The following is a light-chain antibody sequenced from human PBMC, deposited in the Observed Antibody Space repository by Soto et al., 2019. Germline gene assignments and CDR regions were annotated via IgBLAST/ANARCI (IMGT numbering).Light chain of an antibody. CDR2: AAS. CDR3: QQSYTTPLT. CDR1: QSISSY. J-gene: IGKJ4*01. Sequence: DNQMTQSPYSLSASVGDRVTITCRASQSISSYLNWYQQKPGKAPELLIYAASSLQSGVPSRFSGSGSGTDFTLTISSLQPEDFATYYCQQSYTTPLTFGGGTKVEIK. V-gene: IGKV1-39*01.